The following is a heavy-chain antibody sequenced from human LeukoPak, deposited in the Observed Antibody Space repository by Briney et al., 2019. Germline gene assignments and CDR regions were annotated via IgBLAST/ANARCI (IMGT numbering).Heavy chain of an antibody. Sequence: ASVKVSCKASGYTFTSYAMNGVRQAPGQGLEWTGSINTNTGNPPYAQGFTGRFVFSMDTSVSTAYLQISSLKAEDTAVYYCARDSVSLPLRGAIGPLFDYWCQETLVTVSS. CDR1: GYTFTSYA. V-gene: IGHV7-4-1*02. J-gene: IGHJ4*02. CDR2: INTNTGNP. D-gene: IGHD3-10*01. CDR3: ARDSVSLPLRGAIGPLFDY.